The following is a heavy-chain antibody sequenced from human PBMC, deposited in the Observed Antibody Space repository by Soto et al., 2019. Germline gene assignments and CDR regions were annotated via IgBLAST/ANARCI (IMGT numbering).Heavy chain of an antibody. J-gene: IGHJ1*01. D-gene: IGHD6-6*01. CDR1: GETFRRDV. CDR2: ITPMSGTT. CDR3: ARGVSMAGRPGFFHH. Sequence: GASVKVSCKAPGETFRRDVISWVRQAPGQGLEWLGGITPMSGTTDYAQKFQGRVTISADKSTGTAYFELSSLTFDDTGVYYCARGVSMAGRPGFFHHRGQGSLVTVSS. V-gene: IGHV1-69*06.